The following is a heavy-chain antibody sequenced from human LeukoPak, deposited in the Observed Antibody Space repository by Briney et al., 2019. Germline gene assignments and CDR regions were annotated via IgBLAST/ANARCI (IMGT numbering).Heavy chain of an antibody. D-gene: IGHD5-12*01. V-gene: IGHV1-2*02. J-gene: IGHJ3*02. Sequence: SVKVSCKASGFTFRDYYVQWVRQVPGQGLEWVGWMYFNSGATRYAPKFQGRVTLTGDTSINTVYMELVSLGSDDTAMYYCAREGSSASGQDWYAFDIWGQETMVPVSS. CDR1: GFTFRDYY. CDR3: AREGSSASGQDWYAFDI. CDR2: MYFNSGAT.